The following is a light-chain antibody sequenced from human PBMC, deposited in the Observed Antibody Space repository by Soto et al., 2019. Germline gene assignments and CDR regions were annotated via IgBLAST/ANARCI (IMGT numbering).Light chain of an antibody. CDR1: MRDVGAYNL. J-gene: IGLJ2*01. V-gene: IGLV2-14*01. Sequence: QSVLTQPASVSGSPGQSITISCAGTMRDVGAYNLVSWYQQHPGRAPQLIIFEVRYRPSGISFRFSGSKSGNTASLTISGLQAEDEADYYCSSFTSQSSLIFGGVTKLTVL. CDR2: EVR. CDR3: SSFTSQSSLI.